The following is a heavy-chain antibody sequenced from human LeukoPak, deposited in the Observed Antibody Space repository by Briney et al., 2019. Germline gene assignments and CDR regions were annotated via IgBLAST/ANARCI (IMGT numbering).Heavy chain of an antibody. D-gene: IGHD7-27*01. Sequence: SETLSLTCTVSGGSISSYYWSWIRQPPGKGLEWIGYIYYSGSTNYNPSLKSRVTISVDTSKNQFSLKLSSVTAADTAVYYCARFVTGEFDYWGXXTLVTVSS. CDR1: GGSISSYY. V-gene: IGHV4-59*01. CDR2: IYYSGST. J-gene: IGHJ4*01. CDR3: ARFVTGEFDY.